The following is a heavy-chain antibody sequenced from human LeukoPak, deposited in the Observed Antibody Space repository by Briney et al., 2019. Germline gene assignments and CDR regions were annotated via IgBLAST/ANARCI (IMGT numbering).Heavy chain of an antibody. CDR1: GGTFSDSV. V-gene: IGHV1-69*04. CDR2: IIPILAVP. J-gene: IGHJ4*02. D-gene: IGHD2-2*02. Sequence: SVKVSCKASGGTFSDSVISWVRQAPGQGLEWMGRIIPILAVPNYAQKFQARLTITADESTSTAYMELSSLRSEDTAVYYCARGPCSSTSCYIDYWGQGTLVTVSS. CDR3: ARGPCSSTSCYIDY.